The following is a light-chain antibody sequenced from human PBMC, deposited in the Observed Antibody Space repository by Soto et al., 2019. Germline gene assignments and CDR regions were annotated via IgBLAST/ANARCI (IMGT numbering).Light chain of an antibody. J-gene: IGKJ2*02. CDR2: DAS. CDR3: QQYNSYSRT. V-gene: IGKV1-5*01. Sequence: DTQMTQSPSTLSASVGDRVTITCRASQSISSWLAWYQQKPGKAPKLLIYDASSLESGVPSRFSGSGSGTEFTLTISSLQPDDFATYYCQQYNSYSRTFGQGTKLEIK. CDR1: QSISSW.